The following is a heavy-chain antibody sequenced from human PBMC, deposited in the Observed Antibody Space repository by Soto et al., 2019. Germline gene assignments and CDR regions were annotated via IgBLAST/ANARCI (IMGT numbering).Heavy chain of an antibody. CDR1: GKSSTNYL. Sequence: AESLKSPCTPSGKSSTNYLLSSVRQVPEKPLEWKGDIDPRDSCTNHSPSFQGHVTMSSDRPDRSAYMQWGSLKASDTAVCYCARCTAPHYGMDVWGQGTTVTVSS. V-gene: IGHV5-10-1*01. J-gene: IGHJ6*02. CDR3: ARCTAPHYGMDV. CDR2: IDPRDSCT.